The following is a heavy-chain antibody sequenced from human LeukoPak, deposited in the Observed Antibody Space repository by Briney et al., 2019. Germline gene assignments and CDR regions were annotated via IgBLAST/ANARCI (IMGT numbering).Heavy chain of an antibody. V-gene: IGHV4-59*08. CDR1: GGSISSYY. Sequence: SETLSLTCTVSGGSISSYYWSWIRQPPGKGLEWIGYIYYSGSTNYNPSLKSRVTISVDTSKNQFSLKLSSVTAADTAVYYCARSRIVATIKGGWFDPWGQGTPVTVSS. J-gene: IGHJ5*02. CDR3: ARSRIVATIKGGWFDP. D-gene: IGHD5-12*01. CDR2: IYYSGST.